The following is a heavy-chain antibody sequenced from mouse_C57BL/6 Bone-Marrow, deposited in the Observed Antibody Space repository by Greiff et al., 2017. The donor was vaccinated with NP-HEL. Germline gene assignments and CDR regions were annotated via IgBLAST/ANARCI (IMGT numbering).Heavy chain of an antibody. J-gene: IGHJ4*01. CDR3: AGEDYGSSRFGYAMDY. CDR2: IYPGDGDT. CDR1: GYAFSSYW. V-gene: IGHV1-80*01. Sequence: LQESGAELVKPGASVKISCKASGYAFSSYWMNWVKERPGKGLEWIGQIYPGDGDTKYNGKFKGKATLTADKSSSTAYMQVSSLTSEDSAVYVCAGEDYGSSRFGYAMDYWGQGGSGTVAS. D-gene: IGHD1-1*01.